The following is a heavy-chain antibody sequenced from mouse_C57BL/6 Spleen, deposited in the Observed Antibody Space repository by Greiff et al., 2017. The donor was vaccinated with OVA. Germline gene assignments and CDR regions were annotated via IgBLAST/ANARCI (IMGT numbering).Heavy chain of an antibody. V-gene: IGHV1-81*01. J-gene: IGHJ3*01. Sequence: VQLVESGAELARPGASVKLSCKASGYTFTSYGISWVKQRTGQGLEWIGEIYPRSGNTYYNEKFEGKATLTADKSSSTAYMELRSLTSEDSAVYFCAREEDGSSLFAYWGQGTLVTVSA. CDR3: AREEDGSSLFAY. CDR1: GYTFTSYG. CDR2: IYPRSGNT. D-gene: IGHD1-1*01.